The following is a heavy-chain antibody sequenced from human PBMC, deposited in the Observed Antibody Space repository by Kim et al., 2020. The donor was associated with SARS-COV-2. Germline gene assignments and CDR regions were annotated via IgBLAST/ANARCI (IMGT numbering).Heavy chain of an antibody. CDR3: ARALGQRALKPQQLVDY. J-gene: IGHJ4*02. CDR1: GYTFTSYD. V-gene: IGHV1-8*01. CDR2: MNPNSGNT. Sequence: ASVKVSCKASGYTFTSYDINWVRQATGQGLEWMGWMNPNSGNTGYAQKFQGRVTMTRNTSISTAYMELSSLRSEDTAVYYCARALGQRALKPQQLVDYWGQGTLVTVSS. D-gene: IGHD6-13*01.